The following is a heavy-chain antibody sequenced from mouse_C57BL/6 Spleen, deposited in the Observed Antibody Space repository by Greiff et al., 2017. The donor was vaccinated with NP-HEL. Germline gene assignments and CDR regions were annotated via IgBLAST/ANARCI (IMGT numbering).Heavy chain of an antibody. CDR3: ARGYGSSYGWFAD. J-gene: IGHJ3*01. D-gene: IGHD1-1*01. Sequence: QVQLQQSGTELVKPGASVKLSCKASGYTFTSYWMHWVKQRPGQGLEWIGNINPSNGGSNYNEKFKSKATLTVDKSSSTAYMQLSSLTSEDSAVYYCARGYGSSYGWFADWGQGTLVTVSA. CDR2: INPSNGGS. V-gene: IGHV1-53*01. CDR1: GYTFTSYW.